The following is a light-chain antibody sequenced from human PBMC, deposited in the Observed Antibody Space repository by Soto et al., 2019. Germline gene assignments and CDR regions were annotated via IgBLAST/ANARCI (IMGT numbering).Light chain of an antibody. J-gene: IGKJ4*01. V-gene: IGKV1-9*01. Sequence: GERVTITCRASQVISTSLAWYQVKPGKAPKLLIYAASTLESGVPSRFSGSGYGTEFILTMSSLQPEDFATYYCQNYDSYPLNFGGGNKVDIK. CDR2: AAS. CDR3: QNYDSYPLN. CDR1: QVISTS.